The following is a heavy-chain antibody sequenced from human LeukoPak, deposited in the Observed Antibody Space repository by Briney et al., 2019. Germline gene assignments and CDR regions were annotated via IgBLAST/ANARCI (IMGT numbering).Heavy chain of an antibody. V-gene: IGHV1-18*01. J-gene: IGHJ4*02. CDR2: ISAYNGNT. CDR3: ARGPAYYYDSSGYSAHLNY. D-gene: IGHD3-22*01. Sequence: VASVKVSCKASGYTFTSYGISWVRQAPGQGLEWMGWISAYNGNTNYAQKLQGRVTMTTDTSTSTAYVELRSLRSDDTAVYYCARGPAYYYDSSGYSAHLNYWGQGTLVTVSS. CDR1: GYTFTSYG.